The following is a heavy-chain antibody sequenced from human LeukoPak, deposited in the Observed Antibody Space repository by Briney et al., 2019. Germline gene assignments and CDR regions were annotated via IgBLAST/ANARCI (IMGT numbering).Heavy chain of an antibody. J-gene: IGHJ6*03. CDR2: INPSGGST. D-gene: IGHD2-21*02. V-gene: IGHV1-46*01. CDR1: THTFTRYY. Sequence: ASVPVSCQSSTHTFTRYYMHWVRPASGQGLERKGIINPSGGSTSYAQKFQGRVTMTRDMSTSTVYMELSSLRSEDTAVYYCARDLFRGCGGDCYPYYYYYMDVWGKGTTVTVSS. CDR3: ARDLFRGCGGDCYPYYYYYMDV.